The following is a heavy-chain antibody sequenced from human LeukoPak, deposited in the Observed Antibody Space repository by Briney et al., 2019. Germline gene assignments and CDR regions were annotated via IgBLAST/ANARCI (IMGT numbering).Heavy chain of an antibody. CDR2: IYYSGST. CDR1: GVSISSYY. CDR3: ARDGTTGDAFDI. Sequence: SETLSLTCTVSGVSISSYYWSWIRQPPGKGLEWIGYIYYSGSTNYNPSLKSRVTISVDTSKNQFSLKLSSVTAADTAVYYCARDGTTGDAFDIWGRGTMVTVSS. J-gene: IGHJ3*02. V-gene: IGHV4-59*01. D-gene: IGHD4-17*01.